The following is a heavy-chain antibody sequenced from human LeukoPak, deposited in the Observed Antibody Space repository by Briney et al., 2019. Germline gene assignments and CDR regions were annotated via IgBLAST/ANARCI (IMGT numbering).Heavy chain of an antibody. CDR2: ISGSGGST. J-gene: IGHJ6*02. V-gene: IGHV3-23*01. Sequence: QTGGSLRLSCAASGFTFSSYAMSWVRQAPGKGLEWVSAISGSGGSTYYADSVKGRFTISRDNSKNTLYLQMNSLRAEDTAVYYCAKDLGDYYDSSGYYFLSYYYYGIDVWGQGTTVTVSS. D-gene: IGHD3-22*01. CDR1: GFTFSSYA. CDR3: AKDLGDYYDSSGYYFLSYYYYGIDV.